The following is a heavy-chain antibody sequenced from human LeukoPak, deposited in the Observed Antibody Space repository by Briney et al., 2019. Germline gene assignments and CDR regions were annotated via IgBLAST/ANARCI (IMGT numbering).Heavy chain of an antibody. V-gene: IGHV3-21*01. CDR1: GFTFSSYS. CDR2: ISSSSSYI. Sequence: GGFLRLSCAASGFTFSSYSMNWVRQAPGKGLEWVSYISSSSSYIYYADSVKGRYTISRDNAKNSLYLQMNSLRAEDTAVYYCARDWDGYYYGSGSSNWFDPWGQGTLVTVSS. CDR3: ARDWDGYYYGSGSSNWFDP. J-gene: IGHJ5*02. D-gene: IGHD3-10*01.